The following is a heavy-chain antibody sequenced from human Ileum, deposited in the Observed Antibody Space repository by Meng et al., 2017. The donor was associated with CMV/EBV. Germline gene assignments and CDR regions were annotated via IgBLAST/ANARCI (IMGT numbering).Heavy chain of an antibody. V-gene: IGHV4-34*01. CDR1: ADAFTGYH. Sequence: QMRLRRWGAEVIKPSWTLSLNHTVSADAFTGYHWTWIRQPPGKGPEWIGEINYRGSIYYNTSLESRVTISLDMSTNQLSLKLNSVTAADTAVYYCVRGNWVSDFWGQGTLVTVSS. D-gene: IGHD7-27*01. CDR3: VRGNWVSDF. J-gene: IGHJ4*02. CDR2: INYRGSI.